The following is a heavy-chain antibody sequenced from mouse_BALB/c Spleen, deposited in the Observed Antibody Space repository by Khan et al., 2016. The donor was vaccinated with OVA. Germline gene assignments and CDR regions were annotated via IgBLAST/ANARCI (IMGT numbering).Heavy chain of an antibody. CDR1: GFSLTSYG. CDR2: IWGDGNT. J-gene: IGHJ4*01. Sequence: QVQLKESGPGLVAPSQSLSITCTVSGFSLTSYGVSWVRQPPGKGLEWLGVIWGDGNTNFHSALRSRLSLSKDNSKSQVILKLNSLQTDDTATYYCAKDRGYYAVDYWGQGTSVTVSS. CDR3: AKDRGYYAVDY. V-gene: IGHV2-3*01.